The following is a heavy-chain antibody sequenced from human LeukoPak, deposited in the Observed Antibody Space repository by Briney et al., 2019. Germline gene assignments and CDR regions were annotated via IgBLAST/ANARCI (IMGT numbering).Heavy chain of an antibody. D-gene: IGHD3-10*01. CDR3: ARLLWFGEPQYYFDY. CDR1: GGSISSGDYY. V-gene: IGHV4-30-4*01. CDR2: IYYSGST. Sequence: PSQTLSLTCTVSGGSISSGDYYWSWIRQPPGKGLEWIGYIYYSGSTYYNPSLKSRVTISVDTSKNQFSLKLSSVTAADTAVYYCARLLWFGEPQYYFDYWGQGTLVTVSS. J-gene: IGHJ4*02.